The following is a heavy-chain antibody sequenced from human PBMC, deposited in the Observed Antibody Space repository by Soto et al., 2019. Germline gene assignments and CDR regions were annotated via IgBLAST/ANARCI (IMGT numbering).Heavy chain of an antibody. D-gene: IGHD3-10*01. V-gene: IGHV3-23*01. Sequence: GGSLRLSCTASGFKFSGYAITWVRQSPGEGLEWVSVISGSGGVTYFADSVKGRFTVSRDNSKNTVFLQLNNVRVEDSAVYFCAKVLSYSAGWSDPWGLGSMVTVSS. CDR2: ISGSGGVT. CDR1: GFKFSGYA. J-gene: IGHJ5*02. CDR3: AKVLSYSAGWSDP.